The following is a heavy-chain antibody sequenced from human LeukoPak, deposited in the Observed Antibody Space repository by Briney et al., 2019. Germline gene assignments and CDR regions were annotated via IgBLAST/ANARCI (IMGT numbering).Heavy chain of an antibody. D-gene: IGHD3-22*01. CDR1: GGSFSGYY. V-gene: IGHV4-34*01. CDR2: IYYSGST. CDR3: ARPATYYYDSSGQDAFDI. J-gene: IGHJ3*02. Sequence: SETLSLTCAVYGGSFSGYYWSWIRQPPGKGLEWIGSIYYSGSTYYNPSLKSRVTISVDTSKNQFSLKLSSVTAADTAVYYCARPATYYYDSSGQDAFDIWGQGTMVTVSS.